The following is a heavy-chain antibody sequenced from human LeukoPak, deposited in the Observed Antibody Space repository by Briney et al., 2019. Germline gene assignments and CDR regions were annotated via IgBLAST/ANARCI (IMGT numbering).Heavy chain of an antibody. CDR2: INHSGST. CDR1: GGSFSSYY. V-gene: IGHV4-34*01. CDR3: ARGPGYGDYVRGYYYGMDV. J-gene: IGHJ6*02. D-gene: IGHD4-17*01. Sequence: SETLSLTCAVYGGSFSSYYWSWIRQPPGKGLEWIGEINHSGSTNYNPSLKSRVTISVDTSKNQFSLKLSSVTAADTAVYYCARGPGYGDYVRGYYYGMDVWGQGTTVTVSS.